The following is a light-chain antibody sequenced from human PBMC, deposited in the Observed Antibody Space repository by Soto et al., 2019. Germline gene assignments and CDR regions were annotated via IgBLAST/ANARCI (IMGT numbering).Light chain of an antibody. V-gene: IGKV1-39*01. CDR3: QQSYSTRWT. CDR1: QSISSY. Sequence: DIQMTQSPSSLSASVGDRVTITCRASQSISSYLNCYQQKPGKAPKLLIYAASSLQSGVPSRFSGSGSGTDFTLTISSLQPEVFATYYCQQSYSTRWTFGQGTKVEIK. CDR2: AAS. J-gene: IGKJ1*01.